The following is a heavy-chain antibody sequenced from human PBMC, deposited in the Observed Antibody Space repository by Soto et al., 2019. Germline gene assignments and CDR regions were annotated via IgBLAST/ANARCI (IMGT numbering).Heavy chain of an antibody. CDR1: GGSISSGGYF. Sequence: QVQLQESGPGLVKPSQTLSLTCTVSGGSISSGGYFWTWIRQHPGEGLEWIGYIYYSGKTYHNPSLKSRATISVYTAKNQFSLKLSSVTAADTDVYYCAGAPLKSIFFAYGMDVWGQGTTVTVSS. J-gene: IGHJ6*02. D-gene: IGHD3-3*02. CDR3: AGAPLKSIFFAYGMDV. CDR2: IYYSGKT. V-gene: IGHV4-31*03.